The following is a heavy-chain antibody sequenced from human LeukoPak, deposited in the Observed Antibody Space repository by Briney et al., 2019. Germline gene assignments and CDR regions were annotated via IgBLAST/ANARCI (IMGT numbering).Heavy chain of an antibody. J-gene: IGHJ4*02. D-gene: IGHD2-21*01. CDR1: GYTFTGYY. CDR3: ARAVVVIGYDY. V-gene: IGHV1-2*02. Sequence: GASVRVSCKASGYTFTGYYMHWVRQAPGQGLEWMGWIIPNSGGTNYAQKFQGRVTMTRDTSISTAHMELSRLRSDDTAVYYCARAVVVIGYDYWGQGTLVTVSS. CDR2: IIPNSGGT.